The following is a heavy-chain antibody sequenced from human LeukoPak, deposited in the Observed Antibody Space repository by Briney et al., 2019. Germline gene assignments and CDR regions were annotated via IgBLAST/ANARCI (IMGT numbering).Heavy chain of an antibody. CDR1: GGSISSGSYY. J-gene: IGHJ4*02. CDR3: ARVIPYYFDY. CDR2: IYTSGST. V-gene: IGHV4-61*02. D-gene: IGHD3-16*02. Sequence: PSETLSLTCTVSGGSISSGSYYWSWIRQPAGKGLEWIGRIYTSGSTNYNPSLKSRVTISVDTSKNQFSLKLSSVTAAGTAVYYCARVIPYYFDYWGQGTLVTVSS.